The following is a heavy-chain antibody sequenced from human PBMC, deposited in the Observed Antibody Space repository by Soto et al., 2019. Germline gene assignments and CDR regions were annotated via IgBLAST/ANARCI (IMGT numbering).Heavy chain of an antibody. CDR3: ARVRGHGFDF. J-gene: IGHJ3*01. CDR2: IYYSGTT. CDR1: GDSINNADYY. D-gene: IGHD3-10*01. Sequence: QVQLQESGPGLVKPSQTLSLNCSVSGDSINNADYYWSWIRQHAGQGLEWIGYIYYSGTTYYNPSLKSQVTISMDTSKNQFSLEMSSVTAADTAVYYCARVRGHGFDFRGQGTMVTVSS. V-gene: IGHV4-31*01.